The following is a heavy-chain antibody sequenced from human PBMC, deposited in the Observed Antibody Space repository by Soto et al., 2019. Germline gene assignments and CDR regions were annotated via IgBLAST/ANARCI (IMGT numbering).Heavy chain of an antibody. CDR3: SSASVLRYFDFYYGMDV. J-gene: IGHJ6*02. V-gene: IGHV3-33*01. D-gene: IGHD3-9*01. CDR1: GFTFSSYG. Sequence: GGSLRLACAASGFTFSSYGMHWVRQAPGKGLEWVAVIWYDGSNKYYADSVKGRFTISRDNSKNTLYLQMNSLRAEDTVVYFCSSASVLRYFDFYYGMDVWGQGTTVTVSS. CDR2: IWYDGSNK.